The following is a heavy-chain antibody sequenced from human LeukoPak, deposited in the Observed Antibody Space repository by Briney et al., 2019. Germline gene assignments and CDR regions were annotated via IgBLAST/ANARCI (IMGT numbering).Heavy chain of an antibody. D-gene: IGHD2-2*01. V-gene: IGHV3-74*01. CDR2: INSDGSST. J-gene: IGHJ6*03. Sequence: PGGSLRLSCAASGFTFSSYWMHWVRQAPGKGLVWVSRINSDGSSTNYADSVKGRFTISRDNANNTLYLQMNSLRAEDTAVYYCARGITVQKDIVVVPVYYYYMDVWGKGTTVTVSS. CDR1: GFTFSSYW. CDR3: ARGITVQKDIVVVPVYYYYMDV.